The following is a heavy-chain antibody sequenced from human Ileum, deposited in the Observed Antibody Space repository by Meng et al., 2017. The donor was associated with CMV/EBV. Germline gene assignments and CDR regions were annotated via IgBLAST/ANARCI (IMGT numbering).Heavy chain of an antibody. D-gene: IGHD2-21*02. Sequence: SLKISCAASGFTFNDYAMHWVRQAPGKGLEWVSGISWNSGSIGYADSVRGRFTISRDNTKNSLYLQMNSLRAEDTASYYCAKDRTAIKHFDYWGQGTLVTVSS. V-gene: IGHV3-9*01. CDR1: GFTFNDYA. CDR2: ISWNSGSI. CDR3: AKDRTAIKHFDY. J-gene: IGHJ4*02.